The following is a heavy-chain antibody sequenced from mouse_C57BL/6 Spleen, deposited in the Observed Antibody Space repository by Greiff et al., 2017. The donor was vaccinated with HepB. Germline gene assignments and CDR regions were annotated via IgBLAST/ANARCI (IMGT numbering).Heavy chain of an antibody. CDR3: ARRGYYGSSPFDY. J-gene: IGHJ2*01. CDR2: ISNGGGST. CDR1: GFTFSDYY. D-gene: IGHD1-1*01. V-gene: IGHV5-12*01. Sequence: EVKLVESGGGLVQPGGSLKLSCAASGFTFSDYYMYWVRQTPEKRLEWVAYISNGGGSTYYPDTVKGRFTISRDNAKNTLYLQMSRLKSEDTAMYYCARRGYYGSSPFDYWGQGTTLTVSS.